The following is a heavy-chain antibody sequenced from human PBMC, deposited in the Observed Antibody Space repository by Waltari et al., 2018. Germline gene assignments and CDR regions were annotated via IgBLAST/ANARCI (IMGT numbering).Heavy chain of an antibody. CDR2: IDPEDGET. D-gene: IGHD3-10*01. Sequence: EVQLVQSGAEVKKPGDTVRISCTASGYTFIDYFMHWVQQAPGKGLEWVGRIDPEDGETVYAEKFQGRVTITADTSTDTSYLELSSLRSDDTAVYYCAPLPGGSGQTFDYWGQGTLLTVSS. J-gene: IGHJ4*02. CDR3: APLPGGSGQTFDY. V-gene: IGHV1-69-2*01. CDR1: GYTFIDYF.